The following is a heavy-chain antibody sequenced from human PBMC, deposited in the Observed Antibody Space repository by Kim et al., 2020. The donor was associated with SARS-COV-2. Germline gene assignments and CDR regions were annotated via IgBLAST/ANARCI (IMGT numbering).Heavy chain of an antibody. Sequence: GGSLRLSCAASGFTFDDYAMHWVRQAPGKGLEWVSGISWNSGSIGYADSVKGRFTISRDNAKNSLYLQMNSLRAEDTALYYCAKDLGYCSGGSCYSDYYYGMDVWDQGTTVTVSS. D-gene: IGHD2-15*01. CDR3: AKDLGYCSGGSCYSDYYYGMDV. V-gene: IGHV3-9*01. J-gene: IGHJ6*02. CDR1: GFTFDDYA. CDR2: ISWNSGSI.